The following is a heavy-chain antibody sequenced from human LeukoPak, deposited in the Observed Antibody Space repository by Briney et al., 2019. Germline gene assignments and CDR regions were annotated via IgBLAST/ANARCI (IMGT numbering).Heavy chain of an antibody. CDR1: GGSISSYY. V-gene: IGHV4-59*01. J-gene: IGHJ4*02. D-gene: IGHD6-6*01. CDR3: ARVAWYRSSSRRGYFDY. CDR2: IYYSGST. Sequence: SETLSLTCTVSGGSISSYYWSWIRQPPGKGLEWIGYIYYSGSTNYNPSLKSRVTISVDTSKNQFSLKLSSVTAADTAVYYCARVAWYRSSSRRGYFDYWGQGTLVTVSS.